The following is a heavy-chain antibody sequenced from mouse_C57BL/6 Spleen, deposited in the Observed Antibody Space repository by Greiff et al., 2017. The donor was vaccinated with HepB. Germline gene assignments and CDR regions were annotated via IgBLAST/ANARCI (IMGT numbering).Heavy chain of an antibody. Sequence: VQLQQSGPELVKPGASVKISCKASGYSFTGYYMNWVKQSPEKSLEWIGEINPSTGGTTYNQKFKAKATLTVDKSSSTAYMQINSLTSEDSAVYYCAKYGDDYGEVCWYFGVWGTGTTVTVSS. V-gene: IGHV1-42*01. D-gene: IGHD2-4*01. CDR3: AKYGDDYGEVCWYFGV. J-gene: IGHJ1*03. CDR2: INPSTGGT. CDR1: GYSFTGYY.